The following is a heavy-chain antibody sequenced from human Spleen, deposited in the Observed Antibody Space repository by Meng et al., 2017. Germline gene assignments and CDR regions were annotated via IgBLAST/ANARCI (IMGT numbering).Heavy chain of an antibody. D-gene: IGHD5-24*01. CDR3: VRGGRMATTRKPLDF. V-gene: IGHV4-34*01. CDR1: GGAFSGYY. CDR2: INDIGST. J-gene: IGHJ4*02. Sequence: SETLSLTCAVYGGAFSGYYWSWIRQPPGKGLEWIGEINDIGSTNYSPSLKSRVTMSVDTAKNQFSLNLSSVIAADTALYYCVRGGRMATTRKPLDFWGQGTLVTVSS.